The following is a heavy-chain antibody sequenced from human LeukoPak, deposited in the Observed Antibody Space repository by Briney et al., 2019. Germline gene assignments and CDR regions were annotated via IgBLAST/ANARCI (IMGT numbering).Heavy chain of an antibody. D-gene: IGHD2-2*01. J-gene: IGHJ4*02. V-gene: IGHV3-74*01. CDR2: INKDGNTI. Sequence: QPGGSLRLSCAASGFTFSIYWMHWVRQAPGKGLVWVSHINKDGNTITYVDSVKGRFTISRDNAKNTLYLQMNSLRAEDTAVYYCVRGLGAYQFDYWGQGTLVTVSS. CDR1: GFTFSIYW. CDR3: VRGLGAYQFDY.